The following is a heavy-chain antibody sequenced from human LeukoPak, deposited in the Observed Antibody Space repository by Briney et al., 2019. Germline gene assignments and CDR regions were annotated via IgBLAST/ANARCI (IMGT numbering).Heavy chain of an antibody. CDR3: ARDRMGEALGYNWNYFGWFDP. D-gene: IGHD1-7*01. Sequence: GTSLRLSCAASGFTFSNYGLSWVRQAPGKGLEWVAVISYDGSNKYYADSVKGRFTISRDNSKNTLYLQMNSLRAEDTAVYYCARDRMGEALGYNWNYFGWFDPWGQGTLVTVSS. V-gene: IGHV3-30*19. J-gene: IGHJ5*02. CDR2: ISYDGSNK. CDR1: GFTFSNYG.